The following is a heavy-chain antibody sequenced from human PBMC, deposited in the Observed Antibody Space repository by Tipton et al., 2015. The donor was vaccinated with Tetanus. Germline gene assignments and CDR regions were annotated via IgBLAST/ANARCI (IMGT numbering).Heavy chain of an antibody. CDR2: AYYRSKWYI. J-gene: IGHJ6*02. V-gene: IGHV6-1*01. D-gene: IGHD6-13*01. CDR1: GDSVSSNSAA. CDR3: AKDNGGYSSNWRYGMDV. Sequence: GLVKPSQTLSLTCAISGDSVSSNSAAWHWIRQSPSRGLEWLGRAYYRSKWYIDYAVSVRSRITIKPDTSENQVLLQLKSVTVADTAVYYCAKDNGGYSSNWRYGMDVWGQGTTVTVSS.